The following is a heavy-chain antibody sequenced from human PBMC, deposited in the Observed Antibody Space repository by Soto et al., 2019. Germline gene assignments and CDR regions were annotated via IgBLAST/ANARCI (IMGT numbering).Heavy chain of an antibody. CDR2: VLTNGGA. Sequence: QVQLQESGPGLVKPSETLSLICTVSGASVNNYYWSWIWQPAGGGLEWIGRVLTNGGANYNPSLKSRVSMSVDTSKNQFSLNLRSVTAADTAIYFCARDFTTNYYNYGLDVWGQGTTVTV. V-gene: IGHV4-4*07. J-gene: IGHJ6*02. CDR3: ARDFTTNYYNYGLDV. CDR1: GASVNNYY.